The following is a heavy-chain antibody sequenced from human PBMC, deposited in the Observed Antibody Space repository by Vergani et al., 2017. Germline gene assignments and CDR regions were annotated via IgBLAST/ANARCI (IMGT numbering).Heavy chain of an antibody. CDR2: IYHSGGT. V-gene: IGHV4-38-2*01. CDR1: GYSISSGYY. Sequence: QVQLQESGPGLVKPSETLSLTCAVSGYSISSGYYWGWIRQPPGKGLEWIGSIYHSGGTYYNPSLKSRVTISVDTSKNQFSLKLSSVTAADTAVYYCARLGRSQQLADYWGQGTLVTVSS. D-gene: IGHD6-13*01. J-gene: IGHJ4*02. CDR3: ARLGRSQQLADY.